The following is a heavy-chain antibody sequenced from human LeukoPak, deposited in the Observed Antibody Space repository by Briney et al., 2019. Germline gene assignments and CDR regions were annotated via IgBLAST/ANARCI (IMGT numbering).Heavy chain of an antibody. V-gene: IGHV4-34*01. CDR2: INHSGST. D-gene: IGHD6-19*01. J-gene: IGHJ6*03. CDR1: GGSFSGYY. Sequence: SETLSLTCAVYGGSFSGYYWSWIRQPPGKGLEWIGEINHSGSTNYNPSLKSRVTISVDTSKNQFSLKLSSVTAADTAVYYCARVGVYSSGWYGRYYYYYMDVWGKGTTVTISS. CDR3: ARVGVYSSGWYGRYYYYYMDV.